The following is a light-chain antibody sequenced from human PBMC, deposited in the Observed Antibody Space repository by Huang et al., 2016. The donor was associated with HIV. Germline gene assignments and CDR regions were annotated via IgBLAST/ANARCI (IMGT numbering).Light chain of an antibody. J-gene: IGKJ2*03. V-gene: IGKV3-15*01. Sequence: EIVMTQSPATLSLSPGERATLSCRASQSVSINLAWYQQKPGQAPRLLIYGASTRATGIPAKFGGTGSGTEFTLTISSLQSEDFAVYYCQQYNNWPTSFGQGTKLEIK. CDR2: GAS. CDR1: QSVSIN. CDR3: QQYNNWPTS.